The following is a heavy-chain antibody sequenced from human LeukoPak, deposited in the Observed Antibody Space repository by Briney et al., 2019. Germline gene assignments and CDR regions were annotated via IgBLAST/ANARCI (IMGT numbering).Heavy chain of an antibody. CDR2: IHPSGST. Sequence: SETLSLTCAVYGGSLSGYYLTWIRRPPGKGLEWIGEIHPSGSTNYNPSFGSRLSISADTSRNQFFLKLNSVTAADTAVYYCSRGEDASKVGNYWGQGTLVTVSS. CDR1: GGSLSGYY. V-gene: IGHV4-34*01. CDR3: SRGEDASKVGNY. J-gene: IGHJ4*02. D-gene: IGHD7-27*01.